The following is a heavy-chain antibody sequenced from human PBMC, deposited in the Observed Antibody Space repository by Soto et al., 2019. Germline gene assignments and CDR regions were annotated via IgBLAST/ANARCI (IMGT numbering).Heavy chain of an antibody. V-gene: IGHV1-3*04. CDR3: ARDRVSRRVAY. CDR1: GYTFTNYA. CDR2: INSNNGNT. D-gene: IGHD3-16*02. Sequence: QVHLVQSGAEVRKPGASVKISCKASGYTFTNYAVHWVRQAPGQRLECMGWINSNNGNTEYSQKFQDRVTITRDTSASTVYMELPSLRSEDTAVYYSARDRVSRRVAYWGQGTLVTVSS. J-gene: IGHJ4*02.